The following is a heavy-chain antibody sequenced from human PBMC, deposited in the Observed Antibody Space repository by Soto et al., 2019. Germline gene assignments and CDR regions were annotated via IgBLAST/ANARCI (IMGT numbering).Heavy chain of an antibody. D-gene: IGHD3-22*01. CDR2: INPNSGGT. Sequence: QVQLVQSGAEVKKPGASVKVSCKASGYTFTGYYMHWVRQAPGQGLEWMGWINPNSGGTNYAQKFQGWVTMTGDTSISTAYMELRRLRSDDTAVYYCARDRPPYYYDSSGYILPNWFDPWGQGTLVTVSS. J-gene: IGHJ5*02. CDR1: GYTFTGYY. CDR3: ARDRPPYYYDSSGYILPNWFDP. V-gene: IGHV1-2*04.